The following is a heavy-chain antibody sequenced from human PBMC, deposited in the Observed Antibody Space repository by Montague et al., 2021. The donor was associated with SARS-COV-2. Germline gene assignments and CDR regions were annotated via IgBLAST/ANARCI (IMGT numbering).Heavy chain of an antibody. V-gene: IGHV3-11*05. J-gene: IGHJ5*02. CDR3: ARDVGVVRNWFDP. D-gene: IGHD3-10*01. CDR2: ISSSSSYT. CDR1: GFTFSDYY. Sequence: SLRLSCAASGFTFSDYYMSWIRQAPVKGLEWVSYISSSSSYTNYSDSVKGRFTISRDNAKNSLYLQMNSLRAEDTAVYYCARDVGVVRNWFDPWGQGTLVTVSS.